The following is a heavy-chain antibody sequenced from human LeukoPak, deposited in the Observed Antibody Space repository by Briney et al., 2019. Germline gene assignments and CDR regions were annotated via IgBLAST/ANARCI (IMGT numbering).Heavy chain of an antibody. Sequence: GGSLRLSCAASGFTVSDSYMSWVRQAPGKGPEWVSAVSSSGAYTYYADSVKGRFTVSRDNSKNTLYLQMNSLRAEDTAVYYCASRDPSSWYVYWGQGTLVTVSS. V-gene: IGHV3-53*01. CDR2: SSSGAYT. D-gene: IGHD6-13*01. CDR1: GFTVSDSY. J-gene: IGHJ4*02. CDR3: ASRDPSSWYVY.